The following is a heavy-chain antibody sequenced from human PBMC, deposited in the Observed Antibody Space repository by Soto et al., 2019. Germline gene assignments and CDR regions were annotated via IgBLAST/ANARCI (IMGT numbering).Heavy chain of an antibody. CDR2: ISYDGSNK. Sequence: QVQLVESGGGVVQPGRSLRLSCAASGFTFSSYGMHWVRQAPGKGLEWVAVISYDGSNKYYADSVKGRFTISRDNSKNTLYLQMNSLRAEDTAAYYCAKDGRGYSYGLIDYWGQGTLVTVSS. CDR1: GFTFSSYG. J-gene: IGHJ4*02. D-gene: IGHD5-18*01. CDR3: AKDGRGYSYGLIDY. V-gene: IGHV3-30*18.